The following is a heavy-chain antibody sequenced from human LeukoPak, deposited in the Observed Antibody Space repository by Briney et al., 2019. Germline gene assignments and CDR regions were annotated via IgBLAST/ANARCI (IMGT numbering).Heavy chain of an antibody. D-gene: IGHD6-19*01. CDR3: AKLGPRTSVAGIVGPPEY. Sequence: PGGSLRLSCATSGFTFDDYAMTWVRQAPGKGLEWVSGISGHGGSTYYADSVKGRFTISRDNSRNTLYLQINSLRAEDTAVYYCAKLGPRTSVAGIVGPPEYWGQGTLVTVSS. V-gene: IGHV3-23*01. CDR2: ISGHGGST. J-gene: IGHJ4*02. CDR1: GFTFDDYA.